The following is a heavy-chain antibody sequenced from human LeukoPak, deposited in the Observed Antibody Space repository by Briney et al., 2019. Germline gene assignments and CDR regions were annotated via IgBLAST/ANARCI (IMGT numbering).Heavy chain of an antibody. Sequence: KPGASVKVSCKASGYTFTGYYMHWVRQAPGQGLEWMGWINPNSGGTNYAQKFQGRVTMTRDTSISTAYMELSRLRSDDTAVYYCARRGGYSGYDFNIWGQGTLVTVSS. J-gene: IGHJ4*02. CDR1: GYTFTGYY. D-gene: IGHD5-12*01. V-gene: IGHV1-2*02. CDR3: ARRGGYSGYDFNI. CDR2: INPNSGGT.